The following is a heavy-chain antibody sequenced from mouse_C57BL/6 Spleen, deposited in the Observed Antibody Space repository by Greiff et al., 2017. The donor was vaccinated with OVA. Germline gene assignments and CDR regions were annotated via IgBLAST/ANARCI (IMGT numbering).Heavy chain of an antibody. V-gene: IGHV1-31*01. D-gene: IGHD2-12*01. CDR1: GYSFTGYC. Sequence: EVQLQQSGPELVKPGASVKISCKASGYSFTGYCMHWVKQSPGHILDWIGYIYPSNGVSSYNQKFKGKATLTVDKSSSTAYMELRSLTSEDSAVYYCALLTTGYWGQGTTLTVSS. CDR2: IYPSNGVS. J-gene: IGHJ2*01. CDR3: ALLTTGY.